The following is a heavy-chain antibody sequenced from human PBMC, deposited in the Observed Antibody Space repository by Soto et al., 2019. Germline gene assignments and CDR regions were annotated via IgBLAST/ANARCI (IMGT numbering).Heavy chain of an antibody. CDR2: ISGSGGST. D-gene: IGHD2-15*01. V-gene: IGHV3-23*01. CDR1: GFTFSSYA. CDR3: AKDLYPGYCSGGSCYPGSVVGYMDV. Sequence: PGGSLRLSCAASGFTFSSYAMSWVRQAPGKGLEWVSAISGSGGSTYYADSVKGRFTISRDNSKNTLYLQMNSLRAEDTAVYYCAKDLYPGYCSGGSCYPGSVVGYMDVWGKGTTVTVSS. J-gene: IGHJ6*03.